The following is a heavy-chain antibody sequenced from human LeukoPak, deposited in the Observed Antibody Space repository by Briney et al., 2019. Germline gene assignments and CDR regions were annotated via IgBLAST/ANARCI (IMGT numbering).Heavy chain of an antibody. CDR1: GDSISSYY. CDR3: ARGRRRAGYGDRTGDQQYFQH. J-gene: IGHJ1*01. CDR2: IFPTGST. D-gene: IGHD4-17*01. Sequence: PSETLSLTCTVSGDSISSYYWNWIRQPAGKGLGYVGHIFPTGSTHYSPSLTSRVTMSIDMSKNQFSLKLTSVTAADTAVYYCARGRRRAGYGDRTGDQQYFQHWGQGILVTVSS. V-gene: IGHV4-4*07.